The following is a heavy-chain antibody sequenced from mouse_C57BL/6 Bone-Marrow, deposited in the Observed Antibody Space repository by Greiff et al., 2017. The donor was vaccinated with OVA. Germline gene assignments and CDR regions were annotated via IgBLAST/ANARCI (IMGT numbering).Heavy chain of an antibody. D-gene: IGHD1-1*01. CDR3: AHYGSRLSLHY. CDR2: IAPSDSYN. V-gene: IGHV1-59*01. J-gene: IGHJ2*02. Sequence: QVQLQQSGAELVRPGTSVKLSCKASGYTFTNYWMHWVKQRPGQGLAWIGVIAPSDSYNNYNQKSKGRATLTVDTSSSTAYMHRSSLTSADTEVYDCAHYGSRLSLHYWGQGTSLTVSS. CDR1: GYTFTNYW.